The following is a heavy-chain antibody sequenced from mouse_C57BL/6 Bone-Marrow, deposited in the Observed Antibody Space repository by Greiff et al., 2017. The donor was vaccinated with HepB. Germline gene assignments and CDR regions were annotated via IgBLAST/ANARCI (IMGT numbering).Heavy chain of an antibody. CDR2: SRNKANDYTT. D-gene: IGHD2-5*01. V-gene: IGHV7-1*01. Sequence: EVKLVESGGGLVQSGRSLRLSCATSGFTFSDFYMEWVRQAPGKGLEWIAASRNKANDYTTEYSASVKGRFIVSRDTSQSILYLQMNALRAEDTAIYYCARDAHYSNYHWYFDVWGTGTTVTVSS. CDR3: ARDAHYSNYHWYFDV. J-gene: IGHJ1*03. CDR1: GFTFSDFY.